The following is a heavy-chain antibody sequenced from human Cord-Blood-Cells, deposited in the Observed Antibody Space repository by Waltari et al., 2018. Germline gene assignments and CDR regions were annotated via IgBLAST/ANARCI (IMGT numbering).Heavy chain of an antibody. D-gene: IGHD2-15*01. CDR3: ATRWGGGFYYFDY. CDR1: GYTLTELS. CDR2: FDPEDGET. V-gene: IGHV1-24*01. J-gene: IGHJ4*02. Sequence: QVQLVQSGAEVKKPGASVKVSYKVSGYTLTELSMHWVRQAPGKGLEWMGGFDPEDGETIYAQKFQGRVTMTEETSTDTAYMELSSLRSEDTAVYYCATRWGGGFYYFDYWGQGTLVTVSS.